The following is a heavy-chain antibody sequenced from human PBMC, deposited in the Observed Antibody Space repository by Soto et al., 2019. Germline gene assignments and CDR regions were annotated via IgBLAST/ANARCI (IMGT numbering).Heavy chain of an antibody. D-gene: IGHD6-13*01. CDR1: GYTFTGYY. Sequence: ASVKVSCKASGYTFTGYYMHWVRQAPGQGLEWMGWINPNSGGTNYAQKFQGWVTMTRDTSINTAYMELSRLRSDDTAVYYCARVRTQQLASDAFDIWGQGTMVTVSS. CDR3: ARVRTQQLASDAFDI. CDR2: INPNSGGT. V-gene: IGHV1-2*04. J-gene: IGHJ3*02.